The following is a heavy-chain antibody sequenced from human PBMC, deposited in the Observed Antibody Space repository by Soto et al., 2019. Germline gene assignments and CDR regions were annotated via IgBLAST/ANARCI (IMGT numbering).Heavy chain of an antibody. D-gene: IGHD3-16*01. J-gene: IGHJ5*02. V-gene: IGHV5-51*01. CDR3: VRVWWNSGNWFDP. Sequence: LGESLKISCRTSGYTFTNYWVGWVRQMPGKGLEWMGIIYPGDSDTRYSPSFQGQVTISADKSISNAYLQWSNLKASDTAMYYCVRVWWNSGNWFDPWGQGTLVTVSS. CDR2: IYPGDSDT. CDR1: GYTFTNYW.